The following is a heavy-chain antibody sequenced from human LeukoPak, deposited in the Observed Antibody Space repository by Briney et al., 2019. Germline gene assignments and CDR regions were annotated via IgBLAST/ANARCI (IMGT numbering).Heavy chain of an antibody. D-gene: IGHD2-21*02. V-gene: IGHV7-4-1*02. CDR3: ARDNGAYCGGDCWFDY. J-gene: IGHJ4*02. CDR2: INTNTGNP. CDR1: GGTFSSYA. Sequence: GASVKVSCKASGGTFSSYAISWVRQAPGQGLEWMGRINTNTGNPTYAQGFTGRFVFSLDTSVSTAYLQISSLKAEDTAVYYCARDNGAYCGGDCWFDYWGQGTLVTVSS.